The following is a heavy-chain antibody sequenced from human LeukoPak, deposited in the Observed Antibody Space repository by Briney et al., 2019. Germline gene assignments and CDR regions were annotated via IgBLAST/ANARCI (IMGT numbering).Heavy chain of an antibody. D-gene: IGHD6-19*01. CDR1: GFTFKDYN. CDR2: ICGIGGST. J-gene: IGHJ4*02. CDR3: AKEEVSGWSEADY. Sequence: GGSLRLSCAASGFTFKDYNMHWVRQAPGEGLEWVSLICGIGGSTFYADYVKGRFTISRDNSKNSLYLQMNSLRTDDTALYYCAKEEVSGWSEADYWGQGTLVTVSS. V-gene: IGHV3-43*01.